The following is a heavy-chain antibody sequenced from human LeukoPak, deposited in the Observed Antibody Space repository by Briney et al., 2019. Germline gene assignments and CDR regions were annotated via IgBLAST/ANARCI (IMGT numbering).Heavy chain of an antibody. V-gene: IGHV4-4*07. Sequence: SETLSLTCTVSAGSINSCYWSWIRRPAGKGLEWIGRIYTSGSTNYNPSLKSRVTISIDKSRNQFSLKLNSVTAADTAVYYCATGTVGTSAHVYWGQGTLVTVSS. D-gene: IGHD1-26*01. CDR3: ATGTVGTSAHVY. CDR1: AGSINSCY. CDR2: IYTSGST. J-gene: IGHJ4*02.